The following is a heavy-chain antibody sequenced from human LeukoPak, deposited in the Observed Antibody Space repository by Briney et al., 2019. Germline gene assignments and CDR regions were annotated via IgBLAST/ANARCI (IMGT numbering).Heavy chain of an antibody. V-gene: IGHV4-59*01. Sequence: SETLSLTCAVYGGSFSGYYWSWIRQPPGKGLEWIGYIHYSGSTNYNPSLKSRVAISVDTSKNQFSLKLSSVTAADTAVYYCARVEEGYGSGRRENYFYYYMDVWGKGTTVTISS. CDR3: ARVEEGYGSGRRENYFYYYMDV. CDR1: GGSFSGYY. D-gene: IGHD3-10*01. CDR2: IHYSGST. J-gene: IGHJ6*03.